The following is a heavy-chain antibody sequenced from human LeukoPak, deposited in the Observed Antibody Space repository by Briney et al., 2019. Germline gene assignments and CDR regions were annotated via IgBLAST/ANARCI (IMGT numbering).Heavy chain of an antibody. CDR2: ISSSGSTI. D-gene: IGHD1-26*01. Sequence: PGGSLRLSCAASGFTFSSYEMNWVRQAPGKGLEWVSYISSSGSTIYYADSVKCRFTISRDNAKNSLYLQMNSLRAEDTAVYYCARGGSYSRFDPWGQGTLVTVSS. V-gene: IGHV3-48*03. J-gene: IGHJ5*02. CDR3: ARGGSYSRFDP. CDR1: GFTFSSYE.